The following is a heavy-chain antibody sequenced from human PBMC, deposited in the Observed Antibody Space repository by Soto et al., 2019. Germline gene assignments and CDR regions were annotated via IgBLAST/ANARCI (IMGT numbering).Heavy chain of an antibody. J-gene: IGHJ4*02. Sequence: GASVKVSCKASGGTFSSYAISWVRQAPGQGLEWMGGIIPIFGTANYAQKFQGRVTITADESTSTAYMELSSLRSEDTAVYYCARDREYYDSSGYYYPFDYWGQGTLVTSPQ. V-gene: IGHV1-69*13. CDR2: IIPIFGTA. CDR3: ARDREYYDSSGYYYPFDY. D-gene: IGHD3-22*01. CDR1: GGTFSSYA.